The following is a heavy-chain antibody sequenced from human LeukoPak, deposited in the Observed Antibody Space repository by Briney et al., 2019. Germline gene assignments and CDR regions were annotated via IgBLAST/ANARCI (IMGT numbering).Heavy chain of an antibody. Sequence: ASVKVSCKASGYTFSNYGISWVRQAPGQGLEWMGRISPNSGATNYAEKFRGRVTMARDTSINTVYMEMSSLRSDDTAVYYCARDLWGWGSDYLDYWGQGTLVTVSS. CDR3: ARDLWGWGSDYLDY. CDR1: GYTFSNYG. D-gene: IGHD4/OR15-4a*01. CDR2: ISPNSGAT. J-gene: IGHJ4*02. V-gene: IGHV1-2*06.